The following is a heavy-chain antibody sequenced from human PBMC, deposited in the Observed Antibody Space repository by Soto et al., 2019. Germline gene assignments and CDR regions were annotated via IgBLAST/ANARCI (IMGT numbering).Heavy chain of an antibody. CDR3: ARDTYFDGNNSYSIQAYFDP. CDR2: IWYDGTNK. J-gene: IGHJ5*02. Sequence: QVQLVESGGGVVQPGRSLRLSCEASGFTFNIYGMHWVRQAPGKGLEWVAAIWYDGTNKYYGDSVKGRFTISRDNSKNTLYLQMSGLRVEDTAVYYCARDTYFDGNNSYSIQAYFDPWGHGTRVTVSS. D-gene: IGHD3-9*01. V-gene: IGHV3-33*01. CDR1: GFTFNIYG.